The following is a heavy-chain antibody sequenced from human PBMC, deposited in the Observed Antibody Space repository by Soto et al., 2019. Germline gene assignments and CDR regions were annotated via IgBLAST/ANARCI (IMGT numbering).Heavy chain of an antibody. Sequence: EVQLVESGGGLVTPGGSLRLSCAASGFTFSSYTMNWVRQAPGKGLDWVSSISSSGNYIYYADSVKGRFTISRDNAKNSLYLQTNSLRAEDTAVYYCARERDYGSGSPNAYWGQGTLVTVSS. D-gene: IGHD3-10*01. J-gene: IGHJ4*02. CDR1: GFTFSSYT. CDR3: ARERDYGSGSPNAY. CDR2: ISSSGNYI. V-gene: IGHV3-21*01.